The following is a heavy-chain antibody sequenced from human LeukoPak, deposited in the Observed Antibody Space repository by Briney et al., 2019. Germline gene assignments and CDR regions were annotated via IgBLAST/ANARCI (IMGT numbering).Heavy chain of an antibody. Sequence: GGSLRLSCAASGLTFSSYAMNWVRQAPGKGLEWVSTISYSGGSTYYVDSVKGRFTISRDNSENTLYLQLNSLRAEDTAVYYCAKAASGSYLYYFDYWGQGTLVTVSS. CDR2: ISYSGGST. J-gene: IGHJ4*02. V-gene: IGHV3-23*01. D-gene: IGHD1-26*01. CDR3: AKAASGSYLYYFDY. CDR1: GLTFSSYA.